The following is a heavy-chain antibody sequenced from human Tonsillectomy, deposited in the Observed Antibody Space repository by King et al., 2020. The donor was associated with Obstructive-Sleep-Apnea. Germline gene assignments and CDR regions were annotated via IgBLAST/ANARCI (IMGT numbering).Heavy chain of an antibody. D-gene: IGHD3-10*01. V-gene: IGHV4-39*02. Sequence: LQLQESGPGLVKPSETLSLTCTVFGGSISSSSYYWGWIRQPPGKGLEWIGHMYYSGSTNCNPSLKSRVTTSVDTSKNHFSLKLSSVTAADTAVYYCVRLRPMXXGAXLYXXAXXVXXQGTTVTVSS. CDR2: MYYSGST. CDR1: GGSISSSSYY. CDR3: VRLRPMXXGAXLYXXAXXV. J-gene: IGHJ6*02.